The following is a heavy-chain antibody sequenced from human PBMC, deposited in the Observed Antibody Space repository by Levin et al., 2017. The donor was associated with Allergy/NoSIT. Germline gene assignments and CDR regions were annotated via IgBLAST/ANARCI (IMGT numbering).Heavy chain of an antibody. D-gene: IGHD3/OR15-3a*01. CDR3: ARGERYTKMSFDYYYFYMDV. J-gene: IGHJ6*03. CDR2: VSGSGGST. Sequence: PGGSLRLSCAASEFSFKNYAMTWVRQAPGKGLEWVSLVSGSGGSTNYADSVKGRFTISRDNSKNTLYLQMNSLRAEDTAVYYCARGERYTKMSFDYYYFYMDVWGKGTTVTVSS. V-gene: IGHV3-23*01. CDR1: EFSFKNYA.